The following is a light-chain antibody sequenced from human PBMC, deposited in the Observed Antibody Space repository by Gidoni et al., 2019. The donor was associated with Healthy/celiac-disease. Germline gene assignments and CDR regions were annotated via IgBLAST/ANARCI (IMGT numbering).Light chain of an antibody. CDR1: SSNIGSNT. CDR2: SNN. J-gene: IGLJ2*01. Sequence: QSLLTQPPSASGTPGQRVTISCSGSSSNIGSNTVNWYQQLPGTAPKLLIYSNNQRPSGVPDRFSGLQSEDEADYYCAAWDDSLNGVVFGGGTKLTVL. V-gene: IGLV1-44*01. CDR3: AAWDDSLNGVV.